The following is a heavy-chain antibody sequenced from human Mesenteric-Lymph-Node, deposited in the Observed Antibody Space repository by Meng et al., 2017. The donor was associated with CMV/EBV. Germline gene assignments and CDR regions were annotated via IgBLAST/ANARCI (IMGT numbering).Heavy chain of an antibody. CDR3: ARRGNYDSDYSEY. V-gene: IGHV4-39*01. Sequence: QLQLQGSGPGLVKPSETLSLSCIVSGDSISNSTYYWTWIRQPPGKGLEWIGSVHHSGTTYYNPSLKGRLTISVDTSANLFSLRLTTVTAADTATYYCARRGNYDSDYSEYWGQGTLVPSPQ. J-gene: IGHJ4*02. CDR2: VHHSGTT. D-gene: IGHD3-22*01. CDR1: GDSISNSTYY.